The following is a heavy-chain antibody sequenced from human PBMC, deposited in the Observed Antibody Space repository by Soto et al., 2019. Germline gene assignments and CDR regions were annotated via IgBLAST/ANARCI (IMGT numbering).Heavy chain of an antibody. CDR3: AKEVLRYCSSTSCHQINPPNYYYYGMDV. D-gene: IGHD2-2*01. CDR1: GFTFSSYG. CDR2: ISYDGSNK. V-gene: IGHV3-30*18. Sequence: PGGSLRLSCAASGFTFSSYGMHWVRQAPGKGLEWVAVISYDGSNKYYADSVKGRFTISRDNSKNTLYLQMNSLRAEDTAVYYCAKEVLRYCSSTSCHQINPPNYYYYGMDVWGQGTTVTVSS. J-gene: IGHJ6*02.